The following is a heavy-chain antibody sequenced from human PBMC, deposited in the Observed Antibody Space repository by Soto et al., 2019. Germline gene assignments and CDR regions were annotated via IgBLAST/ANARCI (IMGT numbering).Heavy chain of an antibody. Sequence: GGSLRLSCAASGFTFSSYAMSWVRQAPGKGLEWVANIKQDGSEKYYVDSVKGRFTISRDNAKNSLYLQMNSLRAEDTAVYYCARRITIFGVVTKPSAFDYWGQGTLVTVSS. V-gene: IGHV3-7*01. CDR2: IKQDGSEK. D-gene: IGHD3-3*01. CDR1: GFTFSSYA. CDR3: ARRITIFGVVTKPSAFDY. J-gene: IGHJ4*02.